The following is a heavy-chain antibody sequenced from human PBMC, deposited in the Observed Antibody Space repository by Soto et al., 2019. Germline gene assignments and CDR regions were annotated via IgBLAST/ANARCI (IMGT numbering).Heavy chain of an antibody. D-gene: IGHD4-17*01. Sequence: ASVKVSCKASGYTFTSYGISWVRQAPGQGLEWMGWISAYNGNTNYAQKLQGRVTMTTDTSTSTAYMELRSLRSDDTAVYYCARDGEHDYGDYVDYYGMDVWGQGTTVTVSS. V-gene: IGHV1-18*04. J-gene: IGHJ6*02. CDR3: ARDGEHDYGDYVDYYGMDV. CDR1: GYTFTSYG. CDR2: ISAYNGNT.